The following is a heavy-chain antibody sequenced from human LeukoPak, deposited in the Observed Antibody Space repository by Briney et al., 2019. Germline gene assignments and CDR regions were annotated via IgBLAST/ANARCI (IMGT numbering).Heavy chain of an antibody. D-gene: IGHD2-2*01. V-gene: IGHV3-21*01. CDR3: AREEDFRRTSCYYYYYYGMGG. CDR1: GFTFSSYS. Sequence: PGGSLRLSCAASGFTFSSYSMNWVRQAPGKGLEWVSSISSSSSYIYYAGSVKGRFTISRDNAKNSLYLQMNSLRAEDTAVYYCAREEDFRRTSCYYYYYYGMGGWGQGTKVNGSS. J-gene: IGHJ6*02. CDR2: ISSSSSYI.